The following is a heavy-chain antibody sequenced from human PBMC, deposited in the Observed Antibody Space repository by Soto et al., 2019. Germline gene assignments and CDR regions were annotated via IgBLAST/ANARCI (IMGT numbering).Heavy chain of an antibody. CDR3: ARPPKAVANYYYYYGMDV. J-gene: IGHJ6*04. D-gene: IGHD6-19*01. CDR2: ISYDGSNK. CDR1: GFTFSSYA. V-gene: IGHV3-30-3*01. Sequence: GGSLRLSCAASGFTFSSYAMHWVRQAPGKGLEWVAVISYDGSNKYYADSVKGRFTISRDNSKNTLYLQMNSLRAEDTAVYYCARPPKAVANYYYYYGMDVWGKGTTVT.